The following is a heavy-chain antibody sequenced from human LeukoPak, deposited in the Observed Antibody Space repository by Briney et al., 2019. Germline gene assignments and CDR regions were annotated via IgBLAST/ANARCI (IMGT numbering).Heavy chain of an antibody. D-gene: IGHD5-24*01. Sequence: ASVKVSCKASGYTFTNSYSHWVRQAPGQVLEGMGLINPDGGNTNYAQNFQGRVTLTRDTSTSTVYMELSSLRSEDTAIYYCARIRDGYNDAYDLWGQGTVVTVPS. J-gene: IGHJ3*01. V-gene: IGHV1-46*01. CDR2: INPDGGNT. CDR3: ARIRDGYNDAYDL. CDR1: GYTFTNSY.